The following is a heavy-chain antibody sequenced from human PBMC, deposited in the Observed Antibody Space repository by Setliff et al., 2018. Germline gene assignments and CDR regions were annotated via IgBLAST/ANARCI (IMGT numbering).Heavy chain of an antibody. Sequence: SLRLSCAASGFSFRDSWMSWVRQAPGKGLEWVANINHDGIEKYYVDSVKGRFTISRDNAKNSLYLQMNSLRAEDTAVYYCVRGGEGRDDSNSGSWGQGTLVTVSS. CDR1: GFSFRDSW. CDR3: VRGGEGRDDSNSGS. J-gene: IGHJ5*02. D-gene: IGHD2-21*02. V-gene: IGHV3-7*01. CDR2: INHDGIEK.